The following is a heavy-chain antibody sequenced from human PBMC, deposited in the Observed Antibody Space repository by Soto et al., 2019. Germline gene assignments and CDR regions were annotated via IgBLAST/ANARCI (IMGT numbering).Heavy chain of an antibody. D-gene: IGHD4-17*01. CDR2: IYHSGST. J-gene: IGHJ4*01. CDR3: AREDYGGYYFDS. Sequence: SETLSLTCTVSGGSISSGGYYWSWIRQHPGKGLEWIGYIYHSGSTYYNPSLKSRLTISVDTSRNQLSLKLTSVTAADTAAYYCAREDYGGYYFDSWGQEPWSPSPQ. CDR1: GGSISSGGYY. V-gene: IGHV4-31*03.